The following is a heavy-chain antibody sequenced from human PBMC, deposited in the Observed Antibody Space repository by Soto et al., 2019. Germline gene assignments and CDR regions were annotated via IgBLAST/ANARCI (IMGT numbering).Heavy chain of an antibody. V-gene: IGHV3-30*18. J-gene: IGHJ4*02. CDR1: GFTVSSYG. CDR3: EDEWWTTVTTHPRTDY. D-gene: IGHD4-17*01. CDR2: LAYDGSKK. Sequence: QVQLVEAGGGVVHPGRSLRLSCAASGFTVSSYGMHWVRQAPGKRLEWVAVLAYDGSKKYYADFVKGRFTTSRDNSKNPLHLQMHSMRAEDTAVYYGEDEWWTTVTTHPRTDYWGQGSLVTVSS.